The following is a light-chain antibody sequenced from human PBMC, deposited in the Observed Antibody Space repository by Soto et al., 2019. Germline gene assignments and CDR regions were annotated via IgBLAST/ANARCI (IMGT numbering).Light chain of an antibody. CDR2: ETS. CDR1: SSDFGSYKF. V-gene: IGLV2-23*01. Sequence: QSALTQPASVSGSPGQSVTISCTGTSSDFGSYKFVSWYQHHPGKVPKVIIYETSKRPSGVSDRFSGSKSGNTASLTISGLQAEDEADYYCFSFTSTNTHVFGSGNKVTVL. CDR3: FSFTSTNTHV. J-gene: IGLJ1*01.